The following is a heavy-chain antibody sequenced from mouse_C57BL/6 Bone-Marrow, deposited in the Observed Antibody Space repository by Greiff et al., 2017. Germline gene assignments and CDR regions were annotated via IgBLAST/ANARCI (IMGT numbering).Heavy chain of an antibody. CDR1: GFTFSSYA. D-gene: IGHD1-1*01. CDR3: AREATVVAP. Sequence: DVKLVESGGGLVKPGGSLKLSCAASGFTFSSYAMSWVRPTPEKRLEWVATISDGGSYTYYPDNVKGRFTISRDNAKNNLYLQMSHLKSEDTAMYYCAREATVVAPCGQGTLVTVSA. J-gene: IGHJ3*01. CDR2: ISDGGSYT. V-gene: IGHV5-4*01.